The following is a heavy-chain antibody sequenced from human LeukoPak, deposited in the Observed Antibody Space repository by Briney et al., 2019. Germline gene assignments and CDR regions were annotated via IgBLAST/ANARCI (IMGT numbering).Heavy chain of an antibody. CDR3: ARAAGYCSGGSCYWYFDY. J-gene: IGHJ4*02. D-gene: IGHD2-15*01. CDR1: GGSISSYY. V-gene: IGHV4-59*01. CDR2: IYYSGST. Sequence: KSSETLSLTCTVSGGSISSYYWSWIRQPPGKGLEWIGYIYYSGSTNYDPSLKSRVTISVDTSKNQFSLKLSSVTAADTAVYYCARAAGYCSGGSCYWYFDYLGQGTLVTVSS.